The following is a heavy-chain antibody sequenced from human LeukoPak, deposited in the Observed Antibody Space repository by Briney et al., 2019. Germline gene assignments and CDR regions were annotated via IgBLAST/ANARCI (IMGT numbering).Heavy chain of an antibody. CDR3: AKDSITMVRGVMRANFDY. Sequence: GGSLRLSCAASGFTFSSYAMSWVRQAPGKGLEWVSAISGSGGSTYYADSVKGRFTISRDNSKNTLYLQMNSLRAEDTAVYYCAKDSITMVRGVMRANFDYWGQGTLVTVSS. J-gene: IGHJ4*02. V-gene: IGHV3-23*01. CDR2: ISGSGGST. CDR1: GFTFSSYA. D-gene: IGHD3-10*01.